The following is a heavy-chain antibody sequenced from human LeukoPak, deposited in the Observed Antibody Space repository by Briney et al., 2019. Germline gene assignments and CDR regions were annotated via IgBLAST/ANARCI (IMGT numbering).Heavy chain of an antibody. Sequence: GGSLRLSSAASVFTFSSYAMSWVRQAPGQGLEWGSAISGSGGSTYYADSVKGRFTISRDNSKNTLYLQMNSLRAEDTAVYYCASDNSSGWYYFDYWGQGTLVTVSS. CDR3: ASDNSSGWYYFDY. V-gene: IGHV3-23*01. D-gene: IGHD6-19*01. CDR2: ISGSGGST. J-gene: IGHJ4*02. CDR1: VFTFSSYA.